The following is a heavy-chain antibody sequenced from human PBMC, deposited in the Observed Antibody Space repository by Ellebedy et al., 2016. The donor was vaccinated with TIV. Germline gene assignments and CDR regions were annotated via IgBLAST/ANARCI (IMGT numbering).Heavy chain of an antibody. CDR3: ATKATGNDDHRLQY. V-gene: IGHV4-34*01. J-gene: IGHJ4*02. Sequence: SETLSLTXSLYGRSSRDFYWSWIRQPPGEGLEWIGQINHSGDTNYNPSLKSRVTISLGTSENQFSLRLTSVIPADTGVYYCATKATGNDDHRLQYWGQGTLVTVS. CDR1: GRSSRDFY. D-gene: IGHD1-1*01. CDR2: INHSGDT.